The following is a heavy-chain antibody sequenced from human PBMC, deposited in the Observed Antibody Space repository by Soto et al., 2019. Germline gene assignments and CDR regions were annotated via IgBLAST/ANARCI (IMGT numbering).Heavy chain of an antibody. CDR1: GYTFTSYD. J-gene: IGHJ5*02. Sequence: QVQLVQSGAEVKKPGASVKVSCKASGYTFTSYDINWVRQATGQGLEWMGWMNPNSGTTGYAQKFRGRVTMPRNTSVGTASMELGSLRSEDTAVYYGARGGLYLRGHQRRHFDPWCQGAVVTVSS. CDR2: MNPNSGTT. V-gene: IGHV1-8*01. CDR3: ARGGLYLRGHQRRHFDP.